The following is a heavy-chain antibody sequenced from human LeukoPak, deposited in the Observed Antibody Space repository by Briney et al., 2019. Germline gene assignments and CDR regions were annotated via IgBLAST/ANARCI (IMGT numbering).Heavy chain of an antibody. CDR2: IIPILGIA. J-gene: IGHJ4*02. CDR1: GGTFSSYA. D-gene: IGHD5-18*01. CDR3: ARRGYSYGSLDY. V-gene: IGHV1-69*04. Sequence: SVKVSCKASGGTFSSYAISWVRQAPGQGLEWMGRIIPILGIANYAQKFQGRVTITADKSTSTAYVELSSLRSEDTAVYYCARRGYSYGSLDYWGQGTLVTVSS.